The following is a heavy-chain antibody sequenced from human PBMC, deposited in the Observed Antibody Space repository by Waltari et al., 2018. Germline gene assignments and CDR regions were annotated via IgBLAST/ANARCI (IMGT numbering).Heavy chain of an antibody. V-gene: IGHV1-8*03. CDR1: GYTFTSYD. D-gene: IGHD6-13*01. CDR3: ARSWQQLIYYYGMDV. Sequence: QVQLVQSGAEVKKPGASVKVSCKASGYTFTSYDINWVRQATGQGLEWMGWMNPNSGNTGYAQKFQGRVTITRNTSISTAYMELSSLRSEDTAVYYRARSWQQLIYYYGMDVWGQGTTVTVSS. J-gene: IGHJ6*02. CDR2: MNPNSGNT.